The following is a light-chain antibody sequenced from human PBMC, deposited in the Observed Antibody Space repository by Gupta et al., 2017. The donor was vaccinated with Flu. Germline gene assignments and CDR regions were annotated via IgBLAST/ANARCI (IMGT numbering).Light chain of an antibody. CDR1: QGRLHSEGKTY. CDR2: EVS. CDR3: RQAIEVTVT. Sequence: VTPGKPASISCNSSQGRLHSEGKTYLYWYLQKPGQPPQLLIHEVSNRGSGVPDRFSGGGSGTXFTLKIXRGEAEDVGVYYCRQAIEVTVTFGXGTKVEIK. V-gene: IGKV2D-29*01. J-gene: IGKJ4*01.